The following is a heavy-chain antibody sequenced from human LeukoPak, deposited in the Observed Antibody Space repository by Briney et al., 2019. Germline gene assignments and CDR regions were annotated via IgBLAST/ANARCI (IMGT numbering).Heavy chain of an antibody. CDR3: ASDRIEVDAFDI. CDR2: IYYSGST. Sequence: SETLSLTCTVSGGSISSYYWSWSRQPPGKGLEWIGYIYYSGSTNYNPSLTSRLTISVDTSKNQFSLKLSSVTAADTAVYYCASDRIEVDAFDIWGQGTMVTVSS. J-gene: IGHJ3*02. V-gene: IGHV4-59*01. CDR1: GGSISSYY. D-gene: IGHD2-15*01.